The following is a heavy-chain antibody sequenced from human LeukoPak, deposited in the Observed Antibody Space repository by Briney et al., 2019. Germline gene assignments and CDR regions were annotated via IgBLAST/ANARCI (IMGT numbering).Heavy chain of an antibody. Sequence: RASETLSLTCAVSGYCISSGYYWGWIRQPPGKGLEWIGSIYHNGSNYYNPSLKSRVTISVVTSKNQFSLKLTSVSPADTAVYYCATENSSGYYADYWGQGTVVTVSS. J-gene: IGHJ4*02. CDR1: GYCISSGYY. V-gene: IGHV4-38-2*02. D-gene: IGHD3-22*01. CDR3: ATENSSGYYADY. CDR2: IYHNGSN.